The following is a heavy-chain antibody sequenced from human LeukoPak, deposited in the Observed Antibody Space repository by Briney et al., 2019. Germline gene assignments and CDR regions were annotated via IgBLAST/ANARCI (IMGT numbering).Heavy chain of an antibody. V-gene: IGHV3-21*01. CDR2: ISSSSSYI. J-gene: IGHJ4*02. CDR3: ARVRPRYCSSTSCWGPFDY. D-gene: IGHD2-2*01. Sequence: TGGSLRLSCAASGFTFSSYGMHWVRQAPGKGLEWVSSISSSSSYIYYADSVKGRFTISRDNAKNSLYLQMNSLRAEDTAVYYCARVRPRYCSSTSCWGPFDYWGQGTLVTVSS. CDR1: GFTFSSYG.